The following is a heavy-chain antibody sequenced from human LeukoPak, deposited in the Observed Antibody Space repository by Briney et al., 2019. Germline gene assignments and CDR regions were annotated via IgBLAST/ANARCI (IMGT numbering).Heavy chain of an antibody. CDR2: IYYSGTT. D-gene: IGHD1-14*01. CDR3: ARRVTGRGAYYFDY. CDR1: GGSISSSTYY. J-gene: IGHJ4*02. V-gene: IGHV4-61*05. Sequence: PSETLSLTCTVPGGSISSSTYYWPWIRQPPGKGLEWIGCIYYSGTTHYNPSLKSRVTISVDTSKNQFSLNLSSVTAADTAVYYCARRVTGRGAYYFDYWDQGTLVTVSS.